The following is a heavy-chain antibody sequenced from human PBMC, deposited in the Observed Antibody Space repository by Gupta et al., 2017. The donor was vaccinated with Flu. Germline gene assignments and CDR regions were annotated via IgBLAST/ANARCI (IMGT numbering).Heavy chain of an antibody. J-gene: IGHJ4*02. V-gene: IGHV1-69*01. CDR1: YS. CDR3: ARDGGASGRYFFDS. D-gene: IGHD1-1*01. CDR2: IIPGLGTA. Sequence: YSSGWGRQAPGEGLEWVGEIIPGLGTANYAQNFQDRVTMSADESTTTAYMELTDLKHDDTAVYYCARDGGASGRYFFDSWGQGTLVTVSS.